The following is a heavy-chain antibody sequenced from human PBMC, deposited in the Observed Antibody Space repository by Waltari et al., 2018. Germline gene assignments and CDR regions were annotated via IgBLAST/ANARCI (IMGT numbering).Heavy chain of an antibody. J-gene: IGHJ6*02. CDR1: GCTFTSYA. CDR3: ARGEIRTVTTSNYYYYGMDV. Sequence: QVQLVQSGAEVKKTGASVKVSCKASGCTFTSYAISWVRQAPGPVHEWMGWISAYNGNTNYAQKLQGRVTMTTDTSTSTAYMELRSLRSDDTAVYYCARGEIRTVTTSNYYYYGMDVWGQGTTVTVSS. CDR2: ISAYNGNT. V-gene: IGHV1-18*01. D-gene: IGHD4-17*01.